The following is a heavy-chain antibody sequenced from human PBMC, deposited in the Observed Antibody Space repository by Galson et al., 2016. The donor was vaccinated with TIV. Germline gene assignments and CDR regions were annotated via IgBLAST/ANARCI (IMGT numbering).Heavy chain of an antibody. CDR2: VYYSGST. J-gene: IGHJ6*03. D-gene: IGHD1-26*01. Sequence: NPSETLSLTCTVSGGSINTYYWTWIRQPPGKGLEWIGHVYYSGSTDYNPSLKSRVTISIDRSKTHFSLKLNSVTAADTAVYFCASDKSGFETVDRFYYYMDVWGKGTTVTVSS. CDR3: ASDKSGFETVDRFYYYMDV. V-gene: IGHV4-59*01. CDR1: GGSINTYY.